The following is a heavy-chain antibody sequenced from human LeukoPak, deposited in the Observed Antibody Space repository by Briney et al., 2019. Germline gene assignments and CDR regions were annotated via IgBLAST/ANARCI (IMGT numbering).Heavy chain of an antibody. V-gene: IGHV3-23*01. Sequence: GGSLRLSCAASGFTFSNSAMSWVRQAPGKGLEWVAAITGSGYNTCYADSVKGRFIISRDNSKNTVSVYVNNVRADDTAVYYCAKDPSGVDPWGQGTLVTVSS. CDR3: AKDPSGVDP. J-gene: IGHJ5*01. CDR1: GFTFSNSA. CDR2: ITGSGYNT.